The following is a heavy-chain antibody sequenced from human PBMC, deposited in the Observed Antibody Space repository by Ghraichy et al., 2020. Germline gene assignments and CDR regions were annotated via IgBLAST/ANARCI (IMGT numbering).Heavy chain of an antibody. CDR2: LDGRGTGT. Sequence: SCVAAGSTFSNHALSWVRQAPGEGLEWVAGLDGRGTGTHYADSVRGRFTISRDNSKNTLSLQMSSLRVEDTALYYCARRSGYDTDHFDYWGQGTLFTVSS. J-gene: IGHJ4*02. CDR1: GSTFSNHA. V-gene: IGHV3-23*01. D-gene: IGHD5-12*01. CDR3: ARRSGYDTDHFDY.